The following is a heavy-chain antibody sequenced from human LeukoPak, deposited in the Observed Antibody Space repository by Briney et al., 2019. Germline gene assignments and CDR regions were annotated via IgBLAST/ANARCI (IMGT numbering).Heavy chain of an antibody. V-gene: IGHV3-15*01. CDR1: GFIFNKAW. Sequence: GGSLRLSCAASGFIFNKAWMNWVRQAPGKGPEWVGRIKSKNDGETTDYGAPVKGRYTISRDDSKNTLYLQMNSLKTDDTAIYYCTPVMVEDRGFWGQGTLVTVSS. CDR2: IKSKNDGETT. CDR3: TPVMVEDRGF. J-gene: IGHJ4*02. D-gene: IGHD2-15*01.